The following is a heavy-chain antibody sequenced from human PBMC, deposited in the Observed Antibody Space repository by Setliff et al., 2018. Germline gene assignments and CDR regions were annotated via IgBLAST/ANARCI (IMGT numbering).Heavy chain of an antibody. CDR3: AKDSGWFLPFDS. Sequence: GGSLRLSCVASGFTFSRYWMSWVRQAPGKGLEWVANIKEDGSEKYYMDSVKGRFTMSRDNAKNSLYLQMNSLRAEDTAVYYCAKDSGWFLPFDSWGQGTLVTVSS. J-gene: IGHJ4*02. D-gene: IGHD6-19*01. V-gene: IGHV3-7*01. CDR2: IKEDGSEK. CDR1: GFTFSRYW.